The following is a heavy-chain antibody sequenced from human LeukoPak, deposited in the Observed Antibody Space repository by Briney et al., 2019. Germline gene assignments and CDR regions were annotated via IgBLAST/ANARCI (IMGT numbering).Heavy chain of an antibody. V-gene: IGHV1-2*02. CDR3: ARGPRNYLPNWFDP. J-gene: IGHJ5*02. D-gene: IGHD1-7*01. CDR1: GYTFTSYG. Sequence: ASVKVSCKASGYTFTSYGINWVRQAPGQGLEWMGWINPNSGGTNYAQKFQGRVTMTRDTSISTAYMELSRLRSDDTAVYYCARGPRNYLPNWFDPWGQGTLVTVSS. CDR2: INPNSGGT.